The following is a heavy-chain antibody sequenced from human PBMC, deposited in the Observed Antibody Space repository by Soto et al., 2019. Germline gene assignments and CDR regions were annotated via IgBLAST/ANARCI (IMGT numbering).Heavy chain of an antibody. CDR3: ARALQWLVHLVEVWFEP. J-gene: IGHJ5*02. V-gene: IGHV1-69*05. CDR2: IIPIIGTT. D-gene: IGHD6-19*01. CDR1: GGTFSSYA. Sequence: SVKVSCKASGGTFSSYAISCVRQAPGQGLEWMGGIIPIIGTTNYAQKFQGRVTITTDTSTSTAYMELRSLRSDDTAVYYCARALQWLVHLVEVWFEPWGQGTLVTVSS.